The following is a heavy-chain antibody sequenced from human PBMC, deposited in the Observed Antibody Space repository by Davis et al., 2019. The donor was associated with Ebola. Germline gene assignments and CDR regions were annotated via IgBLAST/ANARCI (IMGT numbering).Heavy chain of an antibody. CDR3: VRDPALVVTGGGWFFGL. J-gene: IGHJ2*01. CDR2: ISSSSNYI. V-gene: IGHV3-21*01. D-gene: IGHD2-21*02. CDR1: RVTSTTNW. Sequence: GESLKISCAASRVTSTTNWIHWVRQAPGKGLEWVSFISSSSNYIYYADSVKGRFTVSRDNAKNSLYLQMNSLRAEDTAVYYCVRDPALVVTGGGWFFGLWGRGTLVTVSS.